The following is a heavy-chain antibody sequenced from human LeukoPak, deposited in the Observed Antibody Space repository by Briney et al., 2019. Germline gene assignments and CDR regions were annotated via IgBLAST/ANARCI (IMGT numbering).Heavy chain of an antibody. CDR2: IIPIFGTA. CDR1: GGTFSSYA. CDR3: ARDGYCSGGSCYAARFDP. J-gene: IGHJ5*02. D-gene: IGHD2-15*01. V-gene: IGHV1-69*05. Sequence: SVKVSCKASGGTFSSYAISWVRQAPGQGLEGMGGIIPIFGTANYAQNFQARVTITTDESTSTAYMELSCLRSEDTAVYYCARDGYCSGGSCYAARFDPWGQGTLVTVSS.